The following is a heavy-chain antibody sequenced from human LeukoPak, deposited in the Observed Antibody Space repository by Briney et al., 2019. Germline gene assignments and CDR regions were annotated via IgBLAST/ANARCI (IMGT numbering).Heavy chain of an antibody. D-gene: IGHD2-15*01. CDR2: INPNSGGT. CDR3: ARDYQSSGGPDY. CDR1: GYTFTGYY. Sequence: GASVKVSCKASGYTFTGYYMHWLRQAPGQGLEWMGWINPNSGGTNYAQKFQGRVTMTRDTSISTAYMELSRLRSDDTAVYYCARDYQSSGGPDYWGQGTLVTVSS. V-gene: IGHV1-2*02. J-gene: IGHJ4*02.